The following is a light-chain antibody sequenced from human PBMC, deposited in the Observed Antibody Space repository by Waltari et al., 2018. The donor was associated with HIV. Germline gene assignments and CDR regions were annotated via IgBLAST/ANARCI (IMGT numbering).Light chain of an antibody. Sequence: QSVLTQPPSASGAPGQWVTISCSGSSSNIGSNTVNWYQHLPGTAPKLLIYSTNQRPSGVPDRVSGATSGTSASLSITVLQSEVEADYYCSAWDDSLNGVVFGGGTKVTVL. CDR1: SSNIGSNT. V-gene: IGLV1-44*01. CDR3: SAWDDSLNGVV. CDR2: STN. J-gene: IGLJ2*01.